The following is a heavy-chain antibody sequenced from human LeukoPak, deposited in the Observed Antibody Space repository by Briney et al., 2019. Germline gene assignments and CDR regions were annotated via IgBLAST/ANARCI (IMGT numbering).Heavy chain of an antibody. CDR2: ISSSGSTI. J-gene: IGHJ3*02. Sequence: GGSLRLSCAASGFTFSDYYMSWIRQAPGKGLEWVSYISSSGSTIYYADSVKGRFTISRDNAKNSLYLQMNSLRAEDTAVYYCAKVGDYGSGIDAFDIWGQGTMVTVSS. CDR1: GFTFSDYY. CDR3: AKVGDYGSGIDAFDI. V-gene: IGHV3-11*01. D-gene: IGHD3-10*01.